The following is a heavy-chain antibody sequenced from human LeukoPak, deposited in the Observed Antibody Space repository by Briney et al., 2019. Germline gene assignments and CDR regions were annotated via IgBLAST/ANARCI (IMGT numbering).Heavy chain of an antibody. CDR2: INPNSGGT. CDR3: ARGYFDWLFFDY. V-gene: IGHV1-2*02. D-gene: IGHD3-9*01. Sequence: ASVKVSCKASGYTFTGYYMHWVRQAPGQGLEWMGWINPNSGGTNYAQKFQGRVTMTRDTSISTAYMELSSVTAADTAVYYCARGYFDWLFFDYWGQGTLVTVSS. CDR1: GYTFTGYY. J-gene: IGHJ4*02.